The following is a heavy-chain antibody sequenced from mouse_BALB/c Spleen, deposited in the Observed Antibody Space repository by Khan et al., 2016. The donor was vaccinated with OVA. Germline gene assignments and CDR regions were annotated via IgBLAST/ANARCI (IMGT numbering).Heavy chain of an antibody. J-gene: IGHJ4*01. V-gene: IGHV9-4*02. CDR3: ARGAAAYYRNDGGAIEY. Sequence: QIQLVQSGPELKKPGETVRISCKASGYTFTTAGIQWVQKMPGKGLKWIGWINTHSGVPKYAEDFKGRFAFSLEISVNTAYLQITNLKNEDTATYFCARGAAAYYRNDGGAIEYWGQGTSVTVSS. CDR1: GYTFTTAG. CDR2: INTHSGVP. D-gene: IGHD2-14*01.